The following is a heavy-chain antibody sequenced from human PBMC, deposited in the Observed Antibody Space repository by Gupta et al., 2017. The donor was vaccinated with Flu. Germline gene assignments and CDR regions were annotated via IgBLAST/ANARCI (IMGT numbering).Heavy chain of an antibody. CDR3: ARRAYGCGGGPGYFDL. V-gene: IGHV3-33*01. J-gene: IGHJ4*02. D-gene: IGHD2-21*01. Sequence: GWVAVLWYDGTEKYFGEAVKGRVTISRDNSKSTLYLQMSNLRAEDTAFYYGARRAYGCGGGPGYFDLWGQGTLVTVSS. CDR2: LWYDGTEK.